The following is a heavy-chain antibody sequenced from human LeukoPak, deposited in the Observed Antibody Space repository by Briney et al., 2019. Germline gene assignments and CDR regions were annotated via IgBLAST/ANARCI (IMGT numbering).Heavy chain of an antibody. CDR1: GYTFTSYG. CDR2: ISAYNGNT. J-gene: IGHJ2*01. V-gene: IGHV1-18*01. CDR3: ARDLDWVFDL. Sequence: PSVKVSCKTSGYTFTSYGISWVRQAPGQGPEWMGWISAYNGNTNYAQKFQGRVTMTTDTSTSTAYMELRSLRSDDTAVYYCARDLDWVFDLWGRGTLVTVSS. D-gene: IGHD3-9*01.